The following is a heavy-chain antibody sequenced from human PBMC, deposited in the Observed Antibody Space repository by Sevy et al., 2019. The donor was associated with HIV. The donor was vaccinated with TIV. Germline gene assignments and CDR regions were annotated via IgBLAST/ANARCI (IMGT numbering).Heavy chain of an antibody. CDR3: AKDGPTYYTSASYMYYFDY. CDR1: GFTFSSFG. J-gene: IGHJ4*02. V-gene: IGHV3-30*18. Sequence: GGSLRLSCAASGFTFSSFGMHWVRQVPGKGLEWVSFISYDGSDKRYVDSVKGRFTISRDSSKNTLYLQMNSLRGGDTAVYYCAKDGPTYYTSASYMYYFDYWGQGALVTVSS. D-gene: IGHD3-10*01. CDR2: ISYDGSDK.